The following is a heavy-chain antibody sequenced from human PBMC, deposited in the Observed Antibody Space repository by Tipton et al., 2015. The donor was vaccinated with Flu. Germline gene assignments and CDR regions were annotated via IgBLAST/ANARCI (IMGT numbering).Heavy chain of an antibody. V-gene: IGHV1-69*06. CDR3: ARAAGSSSGSSSDYYSYMDV. CDR1: GGIFNSYG. CDR2: IIPIFGTA. D-gene: IGHD6-25*01. J-gene: IGHJ6*03. Sequence: QSGPEVKKPGSSVKVSCKASGGIFNSYGISWVRQAPGQGPEWMGGIIPIFGTAIYAQNFQGRVTIIADKSTSSAYMELNSLKPEDTAVYYCARAAGSSSGSSSDYYSYMDVWGKGTTVTVSS.